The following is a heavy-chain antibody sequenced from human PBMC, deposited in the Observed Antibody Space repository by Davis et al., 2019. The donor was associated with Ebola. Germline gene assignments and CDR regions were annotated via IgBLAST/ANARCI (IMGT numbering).Heavy chain of an antibody. CDR3: VLVVVPTDFDY. CDR1: GFTFSSYA. V-gene: IGHV3-23*01. Sequence: GGSLRLSCAASGFTFSSYAMSWVRQAPGKGLEWVSAISGSGGSTYYADSVKGRFTISRDNSKNTRYLQMNSLRAEDTAVYYCVLVVVPTDFDYWGQGTLVTVSS. J-gene: IGHJ4*02. D-gene: IGHD3-22*01. CDR2: ISGSGGST.